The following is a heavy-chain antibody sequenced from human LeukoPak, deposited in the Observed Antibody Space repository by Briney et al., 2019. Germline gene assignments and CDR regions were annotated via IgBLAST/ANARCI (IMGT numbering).Heavy chain of an antibody. CDR1: GFSFSTYT. CDR2: IYYSGST. CDR3: ARDKRPYYFDY. J-gene: IGHJ4*02. Sequence: PGGSLRLSCAASGFSFSTYTMNWVRQPPGKGLEWIGSIYYSGSTYYNPSLKSRVTISVDTSKNQFSLKLSSVTAADTAVYYCARDKRPYYFDYWGQGTLVTVSS. V-gene: IGHV4-39*07.